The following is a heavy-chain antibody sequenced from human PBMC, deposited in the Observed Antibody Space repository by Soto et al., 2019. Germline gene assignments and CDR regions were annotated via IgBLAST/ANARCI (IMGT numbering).Heavy chain of an antibody. CDR1: GYTFTSYY. Sequence: QVQLVQSGAEVKKPWASVKVSCKASGYTFTSYYMHWVRQAPGQGMEWRGIINPSGTTTDYAQKCQGRVTMPRDTATSTYYMELSSLRSEDTAVYSCARPQIASHYYYGMDVWGQVTTVTVSS. J-gene: IGHJ6*02. V-gene: IGHV1-46*01. D-gene: IGHD2-2*01. CDR3: ARPQIASHYYYGMDV. CDR2: INPSGTTT.